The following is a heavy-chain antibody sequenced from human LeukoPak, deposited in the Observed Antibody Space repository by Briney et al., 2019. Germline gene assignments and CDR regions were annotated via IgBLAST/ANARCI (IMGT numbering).Heavy chain of an antibody. Sequence: ASVKVSCKASGYTFPRYVINWVRQATGHGREWMGWMNPNCCNTRYAQKFQGGVTTTRNTSISTAYMELSSLRSEDTAVYYCARASVQVEMANDCWGQGTLVTVSS. D-gene: IGHD5-24*01. J-gene: IGHJ4*02. CDR1: GYTFPRYV. V-gene: IGHV1-8*03. CDR3: ARASVQVEMANDC. CDR2: MNPNCCNT.